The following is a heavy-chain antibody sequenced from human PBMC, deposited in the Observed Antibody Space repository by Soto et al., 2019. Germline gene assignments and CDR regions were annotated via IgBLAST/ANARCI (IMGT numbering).Heavy chain of an antibody. CDR1: GGSISSGDYY. D-gene: IGHD2-8*01. J-gene: IGHJ5*02. Sequence: QVQLQESGPGLVKPSQTLSLTCTVSGGSISSGDYYWSWIRQPPGKGLEWIGYIYYSGSTYYNPSLKRRVTIAVDTSKNQFSLKLSSVTAADTAVYYCARDRLYCTNGVCHNWFDPWGQGTLVTVSS. V-gene: IGHV4-30-4*01. CDR3: ARDRLYCTNGVCHNWFDP. CDR2: IYYSGST.